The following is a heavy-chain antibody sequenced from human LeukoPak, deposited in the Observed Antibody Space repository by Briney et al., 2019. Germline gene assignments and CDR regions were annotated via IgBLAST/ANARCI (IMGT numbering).Heavy chain of an antibody. V-gene: IGHV3-74*01. CDR1: GLVFRSYP. CDR3: ARDDAFDI. Sequence: PGGSLRLSCAASGLVFRSYPMQWVRQAPGKGLVWVSRINSDGINTSYADSVKGRFTISRDNAKNTLNLQMNSLRAEDTAVYYCARDDAFDIWGQGTMVTVSS. CDR2: INSDGINT. J-gene: IGHJ3*02.